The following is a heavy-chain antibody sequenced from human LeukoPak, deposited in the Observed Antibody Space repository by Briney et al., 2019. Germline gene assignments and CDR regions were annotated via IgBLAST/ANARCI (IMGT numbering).Heavy chain of an antibody. Sequence: GRSLRLSCAASGFTFSSYGMHWVRQAPGKGLEWVAVIWYDGSNKYYADSVKGRFTIPRDNSKNTLYLQMNSLRAEDTAVYYCARARRVGNDYYYYGMDVWGQGTTVTVSS. CDR1: GFTFSSYG. CDR3: ARARRVGNDYYYYGMDV. V-gene: IGHV3-33*01. D-gene: IGHD3-10*01. CDR2: IWYDGSNK. J-gene: IGHJ6*02.